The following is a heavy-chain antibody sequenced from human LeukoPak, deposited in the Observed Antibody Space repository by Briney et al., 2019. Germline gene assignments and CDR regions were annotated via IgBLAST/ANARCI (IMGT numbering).Heavy chain of an antibody. D-gene: IGHD6-19*01. J-gene: IGHJ3*02. CDR3: AAVGEYSSGWNPKDDAFDI. CDR2: ISGSGGST. CDR1: GFTFSDYY. Sequence: PGGSLILSCAASGFTFSDYYMTWIRQAPGKGLEWVSAISGSGGSTYYADSVKGRFTISRDNSKNTLYLQMNSLRAEDTAVYYCAAVGEYSSGWNPKDDAFDIWGQGTMVTVSS. V-gene: IGHV3-23*01.